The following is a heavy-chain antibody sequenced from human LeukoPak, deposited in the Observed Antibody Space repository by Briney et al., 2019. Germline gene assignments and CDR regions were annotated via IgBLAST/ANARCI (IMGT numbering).Heavy chain of an antibody. Sequence: SETLSLTCAVYGGSFSGYYWSWIRQPPGKGLEWIGEINHSGSTNYNPSLKSRVTISADTSKNQFSLKLSSVTAADTAVYYCARGAILDPWGQGTLVTVSS. V-gene: IGHV4-34*01. CDR1: GGSFSGYY. CDR2: INHSGST. CDR3: ARGAILDP. J-gene: IGHJ5*02. D-gene: IGHD3-9*01.